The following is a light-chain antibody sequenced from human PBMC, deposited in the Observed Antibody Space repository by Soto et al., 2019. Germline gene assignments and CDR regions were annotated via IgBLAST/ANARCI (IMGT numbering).Light chain of an antibody. CDR2: EDN. Sequence: NFMLTQPHSVSESPGKTVTISCTRSSGSIASNYVQWYQQRPGSAPTTVIYEDNQRPSGVPDRFSGSIDSSSNSPSLTISGLKTEDEADYYCQSYDSSNQGVFGGGTKVTVL. CDR1: SGSIASNY. J-gene: IGLJ3*02. V-gene: IGLV6-57*03. CDR3: QSYDSSNQGV.